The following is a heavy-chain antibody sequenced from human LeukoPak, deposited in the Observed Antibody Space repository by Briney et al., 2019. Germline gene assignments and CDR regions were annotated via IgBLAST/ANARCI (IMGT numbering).Heavy chain of an antibody. CDR1: GGSISGSDYY. D-gene: IGHD2-2*01. J-gene: IGHJ5*01. CDR3: ARRRRNYAVDS. CDR2: MSSSGST. Sequence: SETLSLTCIVSGGSISGSDYYWGWIRLPPGKGLEWIGSMSSSGSTYYNPSLKSRVTMSVDTSSNQFSLKLNSVTAADTAVYYCARRRRNYAVDSWGQGTLVTVSS. V-gene: IGHV4-39*01.